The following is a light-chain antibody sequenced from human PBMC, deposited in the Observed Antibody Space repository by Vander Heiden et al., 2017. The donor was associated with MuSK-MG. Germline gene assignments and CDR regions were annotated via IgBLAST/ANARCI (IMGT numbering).Light chain of an antibody. CDR1: QSISSY. Sequence: DIQMTQSPSSLSASVGDRVTITCRASQSISSYLNWYQQKPRRAPKLLIYDASSLQSGVPSRFSGSGSGRDFALTISSLQPEDFATYYCRQSYSTPPTFGGGTKVEIK. CDR3: RQSYSTPPT. V-gene: IGKV1-39*01. J-gene: IGKJ4*01. CDR2: DAS.